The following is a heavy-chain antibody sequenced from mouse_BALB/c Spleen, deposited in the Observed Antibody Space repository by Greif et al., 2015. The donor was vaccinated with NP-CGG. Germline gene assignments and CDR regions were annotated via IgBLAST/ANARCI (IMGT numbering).Heavy chain of an antibody. CDR3: ARVNWGEYYFDY. Sequence: EVKLVESGPELVKPGASVKISCKTSGYTFTEYTMHWVKQSHGKSLEWIGGINPNNGGTSYNQKFKGKATLTVDKSSSTAYMELRSLTSEDSAVYYCARVNWGEYYFDYWGQGTTLTVSS. D-gene: IGHD4-1*01. J-gene: IGHJ2*01. CDR2: INPNNGGT. V-gene: IGHV1-18*01. CDR1: GYTFTEYT.